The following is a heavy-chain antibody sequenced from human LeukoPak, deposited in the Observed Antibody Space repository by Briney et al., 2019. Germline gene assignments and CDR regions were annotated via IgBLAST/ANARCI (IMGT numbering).Heavy chain of an antibody. J-gene: IGHJ5*02. Sequence: SETLSLTCAVYGGSFSGYYWSWIRQPPGKWLEWIGEINHSGSTNYNPSLKSRVTISVDTSKNQFSLKLSSVTAADTAVYYCARAEYYYDSSGYWPWFDPWGQGTLVTVSS. CDR3: ARAEYYYDSSGYWPWFDP. CDR1: GGSFSGYY. CDR2: INHSGST. D-gene: IGHD3-22*01. V-gene: IGHV4-34*01.